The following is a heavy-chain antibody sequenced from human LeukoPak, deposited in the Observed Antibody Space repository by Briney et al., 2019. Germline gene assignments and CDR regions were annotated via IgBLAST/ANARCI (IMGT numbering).Heavy chain of an antibody. CDR3: ARELPGCSSGSCYHDPRHYYYYYMDV. J-gene: IGHJ6*03. D-gene: IGHD2-2*01. CDR2: ISNDGSTT. CDR1: GFTFGSFW. Sequence: GGSLRLSCAASGFTFGSFWMHWVRQVPGKGLVWVSRISNDGSTTSYADSVKGRFTISRDNTKNSLYLQMNRLRAEDTAVYFCARELPGCSSGSCYHDPRHYYYYYMDVWGKGTTVTISS. V-gene: IGHV3-74*01.